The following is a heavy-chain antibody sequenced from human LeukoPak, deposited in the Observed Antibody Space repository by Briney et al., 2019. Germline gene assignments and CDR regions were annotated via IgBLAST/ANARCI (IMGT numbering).Heavy chain of an antibody. Sequence: GGSLRLSCAASGFTFSSYSMNWVRQAPGKGLEWVSYISSSSSVIYYADSVKGRFTISRDNAKNSLYLQMNSLRAEDTAVYYCASPGPLLKTHDAFDIWGQGTMVTVSS. CDR1: GFTFSSYS. CDR3: ASPGPLLKTHDAFDI. CDR2: ISSSSSVI. V-gene: IGHV3-48*04. D-gene: IGHD2-21*01. J-gene: IGHJ3*02.